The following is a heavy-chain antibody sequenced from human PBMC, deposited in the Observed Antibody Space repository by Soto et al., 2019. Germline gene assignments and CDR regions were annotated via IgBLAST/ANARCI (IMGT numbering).Heavy chain of an antibody. CDR1: GFTCNSLS. J-gene: IGHJ4*02. CDR3: AREPYGDSQYFDY. Sequence: PVGSLRLSCTGSGFTCNSLSLHWVRQGPDKGLEWVAVVSFDGKVTYYADSVKGRFTVSRDISKNTIYLQANSLRPEDTAVYYCAREPYGDSQYFDYWGQGTPVTVSS. CDR2: VSFDGKVT. V-gene: IGHV3-30*04. D-gene: IGHD2-21*02.